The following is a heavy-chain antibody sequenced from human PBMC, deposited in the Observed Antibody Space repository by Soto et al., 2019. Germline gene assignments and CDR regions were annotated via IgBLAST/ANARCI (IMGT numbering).Heavy chain of an antibody. D-gene: IGHD2-2*01. CDR2: IIPIFGTP. V-gene: IGHV1-69*12. CDR1: GGTFSIYG. J-gene: IGHJ5*02. CDR3: ARDVWRDPDCISTSCYYNWFDP. Sequence: QVQLVQSGAEVKKPGSSVKVSCKASGGTFSIYGISWVRQAPGQGLEWMGGIIPIFGTPNYAQKFQGRVTIIADESTSTGYMELSSLRSQDTAVYYCARDVWRDPDCISTSCYYNWFDPWGQGTLVTVSS.